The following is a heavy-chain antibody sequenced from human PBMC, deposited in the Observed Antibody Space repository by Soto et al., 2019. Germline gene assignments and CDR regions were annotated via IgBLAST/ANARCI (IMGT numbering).Heavy chain of an antibody. Sequence: GSLRLSCAASGFPFINFAMSWVRQSPGKGLEWVAAISDNGSRTCYADSVRGRFTISRDNSKNTLYLQMNSLRAEDTAVYYCARDSCSGGSCYPYYFDYWGQGTLVTVSS. CDR2: ISDNGSRT. CDR3: ARDSCSGGSCYPYYFDY. J-gene: IGHJ4*02. V-gene: IGHV3-23*01. CDR1: GFPFINFA. D-gene: IGHD2-15*01.